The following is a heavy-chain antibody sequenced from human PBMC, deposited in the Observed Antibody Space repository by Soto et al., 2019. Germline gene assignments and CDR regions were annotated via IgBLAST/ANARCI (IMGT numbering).Heavy chain of an antibody. J-gene: IGHJ6*02. Sequence: QVQLVESGGGVVQPGRSLRLSCAASGFTFSSYAMHWVRQAPGKGLEWVAIISYDGSNKYYADSVKGRFTISRDNSKNTLYLQMNSLRAEVTAVYYCARVGLRFLEWLAYGMDVWGQGTTVTVSS. CDR1: GFTFSSYA. V-gene: IGHV3-30-3*01. CDR2: ISYDGSNK. D-gene: IGHD3-3*01. CDR3: ARVGLRFLEWLAYGMDV.